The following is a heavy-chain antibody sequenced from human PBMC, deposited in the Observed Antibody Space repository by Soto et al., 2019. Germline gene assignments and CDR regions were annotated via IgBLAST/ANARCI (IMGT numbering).Heavy chain of an antibody. CDR3: ARDDYKDGGNNWFDP. D-gene: IGHD3-16*01. CDR1: GGSITNYD. Sequence: QVQLQQSGPGLVKASETLSLTCTVSGGSITNYDWSWIRQPAGKGLEWIGRMYTKERTNYNTSFKSRVTMPVDTSKNQSSLKLNAVTAADTAVYYCARDDYKDGGNNWFDPWGQGTLVTVSS. J-gene: IGHJ5*02. CDR2: MYTKERT. V-gene: IGHV4-4*07.